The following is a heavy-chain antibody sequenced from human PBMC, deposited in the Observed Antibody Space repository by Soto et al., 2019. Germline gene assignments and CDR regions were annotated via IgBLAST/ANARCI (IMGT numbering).Heavy chain of an antibody. D-gene: IGHD1-26*01. CDR1: GFPFSSYV. V-gene: IGHV3-23*01. J-gene: IGHJ4*02. Sequence: GVSLRLSYASSGFPFSSYVMSWVRQAPGKGLEWVSAISGSGGSTYYADSVKGRFTISRDNSKNTLYLQMNSLRAEDTSVYYCAKDARSYDFSYFFDYWGQGTLVTV. CDR2: ISGSGGST. CDR3: AKDARSYDFSYFFDY.